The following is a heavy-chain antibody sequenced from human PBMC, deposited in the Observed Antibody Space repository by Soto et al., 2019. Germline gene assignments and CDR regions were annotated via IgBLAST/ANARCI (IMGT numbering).Heavy chain of an antibody. V-gene: IGHV3-33*01. D-gene: IGHD1-26*01. Sequence: GGSLRLSCAASGFTFSSYDMHWVRQAPGKGLEWVSVICYDGSNKYYADSVKGRFTISRDNSKNTLYLQMNSLRAEDTAVYYCHSAGGATHAFDYWGQGTLVTVSS. CDR1: GFTFSSYD. CDR2: ICYDGSNK. CDR3: HSAGGATHAFDY. J-gene: IGHJ4*02.